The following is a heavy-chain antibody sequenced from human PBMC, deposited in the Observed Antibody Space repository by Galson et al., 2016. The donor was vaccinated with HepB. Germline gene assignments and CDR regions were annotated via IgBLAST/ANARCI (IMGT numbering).Heavy chain of an antibody. V-gene: IGHV1-69*06. Sequence: SVKVSCKASGGTFSSYAISWVRQAPGQGLEWMGGIIPIFGTANYAKKFQGRVTITADKSTSTADMELSSLRSEDTAVYYCARSGSRELADYWGQGTLVTVSS. CDR3: ARSGSRELADY. CDR1: GGTFSSYA. J-gene: IGHJ4*02. CDR2: IIPIFGTA. D-gene: IGHD1-26*01.